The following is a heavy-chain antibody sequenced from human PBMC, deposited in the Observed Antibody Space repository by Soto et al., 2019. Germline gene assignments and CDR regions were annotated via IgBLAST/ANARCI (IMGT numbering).Heavy chain of an antibody. CDR3: AKDPAYSSAWYMGRAGYFDY. Sequence: LETLSLTCTVSGGSISSSSYYWGWIRQPPGKGLEWIGTFYYSGSTYYADSVKGRFTISRDNSKKTLYLQMNSLRAEDTAVYYCAKDPAYSSAWYMGRAGYFDYWGQGTLVTVSS. D-gene: IGHD6-19*01. V-gene: IGHV4-39*02. CDR2: FYYSGST. CDR1: GGSISSSSYY. J-gene: IGHJ4*02.